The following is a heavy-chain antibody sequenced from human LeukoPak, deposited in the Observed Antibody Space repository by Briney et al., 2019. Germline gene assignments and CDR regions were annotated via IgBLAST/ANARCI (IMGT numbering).Heavy chain of an antibody. CDR3: ARGLDYYFDC. J-gene: IGHJ4*02. CDR1: GYTFTSYY. V-gene: IGHV3-30-3*01. CDR2: ISYDGSNK. Sequence: SCQASGYTFTSYYMHWVRQAPGKGLEWVAVISYDGSNKYYADSVKGRFTISRDNSKNTLYLQMNSLRAEDTAVYYCARGLDYYFDCWGQGTLVTVSS. D-gene: IGHD3-9*01.